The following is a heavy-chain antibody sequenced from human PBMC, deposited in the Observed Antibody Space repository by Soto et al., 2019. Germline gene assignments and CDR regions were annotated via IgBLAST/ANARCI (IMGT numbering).Heavy chain of an antibody. J-gene: IGHJ2*01. CDR3: ARCVLRYFESWYFDL. D-gene: IGHD3-9*01. Sequence: SETLSLTCTVSGGSISSYYWSWIRQPPGKGLEWIGYIYYSGSTNYNPSLKSRVTISVDTSKNQFSLKLSSVTAADTAVYYCARCVLRYFESWYFDLWGRGTLVTVSS. CDR1: GGSISSYY. V-gene: IGHV4-59*08. CDR2: IYYSGST.